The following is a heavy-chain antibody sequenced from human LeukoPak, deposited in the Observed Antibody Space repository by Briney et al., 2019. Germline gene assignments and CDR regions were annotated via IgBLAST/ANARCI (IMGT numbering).Heavy chain of an antibody. CDR2: TNSGGTST. CDR1: GFPFSDFS. J-gene: IGHJ4*02. Sequence: GGSLRLSCATSGFPFSDFSMSWVRQVPGKGLEWISTTNSGGTSTYYAESVKGRFTISRDNSKNTLYLQMSSLRVEDTAVYYCAKQSYARSLGEGGPGTLVSVSS. CDR3: AKQSYARSLGE. D-gene: IGHD2-8*01. V-gene: IGHV3-23*01.